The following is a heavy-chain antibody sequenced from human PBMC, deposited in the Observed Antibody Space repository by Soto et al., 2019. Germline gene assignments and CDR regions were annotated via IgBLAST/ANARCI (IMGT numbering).Heavy chain of an antibody. D-gene: IGHD1-1*01. V-gene: IGHV1-69*13. CDR2: IIPIFGTA. J-gene: IGHJ4*02. CDR1: GGTFSSYA. CDR3: ATPWNGQNDY. Sequence: ASVKVSCKASGGTFSSYAISWVRQAPGQGLEWMGGIIPIFGTANYAQKFQGRVTITADESTSTAYMELSSLRSEDTAVYYCATPWNGQNDYWGQGTLVTVSS.